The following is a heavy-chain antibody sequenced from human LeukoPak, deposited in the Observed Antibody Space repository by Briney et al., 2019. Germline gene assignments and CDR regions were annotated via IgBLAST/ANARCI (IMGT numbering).Heavy chain of an antibody. V-gene: IGHV3-9*01. D-gene: IGHD6-19*01. CDR3: ATGYSSGWPPYY. CDR1: GFTFDDYA. CDR2: ISWNSGSI. Sequence: GRSLRLSCAATGFTFDDYAMRWVRQAPGKGLEWVSGISWNSGSIGYADSVKGRFTISRDNAKNSLYLQMNSLRAEDTALYYCATGYSSGWPPYYWGQGTLVTVSS. J-gene: IGHJ4*02.